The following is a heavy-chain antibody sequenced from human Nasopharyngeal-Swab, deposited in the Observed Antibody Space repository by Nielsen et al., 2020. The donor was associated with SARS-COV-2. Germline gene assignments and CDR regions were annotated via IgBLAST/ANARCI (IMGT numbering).Heavy chain of an antibody. CDR1: GFTFSSYW. D-gene: IGHD5-18*01. V-gene: IGHV3-74*01. J-gene: IGHJ4*02. Sequence: LSLTCAASGFTFSSYWMHWVRQAPGKGLVWVSRINSDGSSTSYADSVKGRFTISRDNAKNTLYLQMNSLRAEDTAVYYCARVTWIQLWLGYFDYWGQGTLVTVSS. CDR3: ARVTWIQLWLGYFDY. CDR2: INSDGSST.